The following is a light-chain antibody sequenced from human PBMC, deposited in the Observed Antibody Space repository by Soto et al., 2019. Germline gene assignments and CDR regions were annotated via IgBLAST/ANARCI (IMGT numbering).Light chain of an antibody. CDR2: GAS. CDR3: QQYNNWPPWT. CDR1: QSISSK. V-gene: IGKV3-15*01. J-gene: IGKJ1*01. Sequence: EIVMTQSPTTLSVPPGERATLSCRASQSISSKLAWYQQRPGQAPRLLIYGASTRAAGIPARFSGSGSGTEFTLTISSLQSEDFAVYYCQQYNNWPPWTFGQGTKVEIK.